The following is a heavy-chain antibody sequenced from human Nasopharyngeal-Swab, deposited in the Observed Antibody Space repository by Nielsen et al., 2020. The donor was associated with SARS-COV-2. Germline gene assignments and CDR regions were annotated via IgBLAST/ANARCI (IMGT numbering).Heavy chain of an antibody. CDR1: GGSISSSSYY. CDR3: ARLTPRAWSGFPPVGY. V-gene: IGHV4-39*01. J-gene: IGHJ4*02. D-gene: IGHD3-3*01. CDR2: IYYSGST. Sequence: GSLRLSCTVSGGSISSSSYYWGWIRQPPGKGLEWIGSIYYSGSTYYNPSLKSRVTISVDTSKNQFSLKLSSVTAADTAVYYCARLTPRAWSGFPPVGYWGQGTLVTVSS.